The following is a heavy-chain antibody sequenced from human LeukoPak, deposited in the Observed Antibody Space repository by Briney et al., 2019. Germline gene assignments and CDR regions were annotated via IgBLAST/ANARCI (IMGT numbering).Heavy chain of an antibody. J-gene: IGHJ6*03. CDR1: GFTFSSYW. Sequence: GGSLRLSCAASGFTFSSYWMHWVRQAPGKGLVWVSRTNSDGSSTSYTDSMKGRFTISRDNAKNTLYLQMNSLRAEDTAVYYCAREGNGITIFGVASNYMDVWGKGTTVTVSS. D-gene: IGHD3-3*01. V-gene: IGHV3-74*01. CDR2: TNSDGSST. CDR3: AREGNGITIFGVASNYMDV.